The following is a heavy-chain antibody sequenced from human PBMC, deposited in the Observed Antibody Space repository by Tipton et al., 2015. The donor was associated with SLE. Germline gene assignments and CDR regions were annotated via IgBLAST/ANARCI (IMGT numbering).Heavy chain of an antibody. D-gene: IGHD6-13*01. CDR1: GFPFSTYS. J-gene: IGHJ3*02. CDR3: ASPSEGSWYGI. V-gene: IGHV3-48*01. CDR2: ICRSSSTI. Sequence: SLRLSCAASGFPFSTYSMNWVRQAPGMGLEWVSYICRSSSTIYYADSVKGRFTISRDNAKNSLYLQMNSLRVDDTAVYYCASPSEGSWYGIWGQGTMVTVSS.